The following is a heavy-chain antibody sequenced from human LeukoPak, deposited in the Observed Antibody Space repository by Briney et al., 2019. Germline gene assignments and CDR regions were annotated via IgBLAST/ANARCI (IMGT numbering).Heavy chain of an antibody. D-gene: IGHD1-26*01. CDR1: GGSFSGYY. CDR2: INHSGST. Sequence: SETLSLTCAVGGGSFSGYYWSWIRQPPGKGLEWIGEINHSGSTNYNPSLKSRVTISVDTSKNQFSLKLSSVTAADPAVYYCARVAAGIVGATIFDYWGQGTLVNVSS. CDR3: ARVAAGIVGATIFDY. J-gene: IGHJ4*02. V-gene: IGHV4-34*01.